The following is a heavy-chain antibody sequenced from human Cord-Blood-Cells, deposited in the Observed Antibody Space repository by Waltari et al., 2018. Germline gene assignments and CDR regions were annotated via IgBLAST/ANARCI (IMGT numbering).Heavy chain of an antibody. CDR2: IYYSGST. D-gene: IGHD1-26*01. CDR3: ARRSRSGSYFDY. J-gene: IGHJ4*02. Sequence: QLQLQESGPGLVKPSETLSLTGTVSGGSISSSSYYWGWIRQPPGKGLEWIGSIYYSGSTYYNPSLKSRVTISVDTSKNQFSLKLSSVTAADTAVYYCARRSRSGSYFDYWGQGTLVTVSS. CDR1: GGSISSSSYY. V-gene: IGHV4-39*01.